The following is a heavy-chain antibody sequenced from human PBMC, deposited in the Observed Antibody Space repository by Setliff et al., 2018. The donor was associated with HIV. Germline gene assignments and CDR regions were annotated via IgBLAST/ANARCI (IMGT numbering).Heavy chain of an antibody. CDR3: ARGAYYYDSSGYPRDPFDI. D-gene: IGHD3-22*01. V-gene: IGHV1-2*02. J-gene: IGHJ3*02. Sequence: ASVKVSCKAAGGTFSGHAINWVRQAPGQGLEWMAWINPNNGGTSYAQKFQGRVSMTRDTSISTAYMELSRLRSDDTAVYYCARGAYYYDSSGYPRDPFDIWGQGTMVTVSS. CDR1: GGTFSGHA. CDR2: INPNNGGT.